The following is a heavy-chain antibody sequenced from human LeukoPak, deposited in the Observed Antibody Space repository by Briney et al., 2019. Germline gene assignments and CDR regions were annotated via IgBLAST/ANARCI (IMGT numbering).Heavy chain of an antibody. CDR1: GFTFSSYA. J-gene: IGHJ4*02. Sequence: GRSLRLSCAASGFTFSSYAMHWVRQAPGKGLEWVAVISYDGSNKYYAASVKGRFTISRDNSKNTLYLQMNSLRAEDTAVYYCARDPGSGSYTNYFDYWGQGTLVTVSS. CDR3: ARDPGSGSYTNYFDY. D-gene: IGHD3-10*01. CDR2: ISYDGSNK. V-gene: IGHV3-30*01.